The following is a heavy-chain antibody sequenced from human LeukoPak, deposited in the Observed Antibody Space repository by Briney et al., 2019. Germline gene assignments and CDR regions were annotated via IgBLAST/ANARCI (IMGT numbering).Heavy chain of an antibody. CDR2: IYHTGTT. CDR1: GYSINTGSY. CDR3: ARRLPSTAFDN. J-gene: IGHJ4*02. V-gene: IGHV4-38-2*01. D-gene: IGHD1-1*01. Sequence: SETVSLTCAVSGYSINTGSYWGWIRQPPGKGLEWIGHIYHTGTTQYNPSLSSRVSMSVDTSKNHFSLTLTSVTAADTAIYYCARRLPSTAFDNWSQGALVTVSS.